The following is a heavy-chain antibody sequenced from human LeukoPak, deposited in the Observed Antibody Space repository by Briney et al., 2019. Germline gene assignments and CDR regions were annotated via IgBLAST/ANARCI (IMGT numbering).Heavy chain of an antibody. D-gene: IGHD6-13*01. V-gene: IGHV1-2*02. CDR3: ARAGDSSSWVNWSDS. CDR2: INPNSGGT. Sequence: ASVKVSCKASGYTFTGYYMHWVRQAPGQGLEWMGWINPNSGGTNYAQKFQGRVTMTRDTSISTAYMELSRLRSDDTAVYYCARAGDSSSWVNWSDSWGQGTLVTVSS. J-gene: IGHJ5*01. CDR1: GYTFTGYY.